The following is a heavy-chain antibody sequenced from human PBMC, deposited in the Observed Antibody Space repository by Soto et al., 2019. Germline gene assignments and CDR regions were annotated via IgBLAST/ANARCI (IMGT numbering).Heavy chain of an antibody. J-gene: IGHJ6*02. Sequence: SETLSLTCVVSGGPVSGDDLYWSWIRHLPGQGLEWIANVYHTGTTYYNPSLKSRVSISTDTSQNQFSLILSSVTAADTAVYYCARALVTDYYTRDYHYYFAMDFWGQGTSVTVSS. CDR3: ARALVTDYYTRDYHYYFAMDF. V-gene: IGHV4-31*02. D-gene: IGHD3-10*01. CDR2: VYHTGTT. CDR1: GGPVSGDDLY.